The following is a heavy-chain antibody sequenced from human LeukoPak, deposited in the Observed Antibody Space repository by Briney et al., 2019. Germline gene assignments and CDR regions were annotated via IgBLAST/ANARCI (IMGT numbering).Heavy chain of an antibody. CDR1: GGSISSGGYS. D-gene: IGHD2-15*01. V-gene: IGHV4-30-2*01. CDR2: IYHSGGT. J-gene: IGHJ4*02. Sequence: SETLSLTCAVSGGSISSGGYSWSWIRQPPGKGLEWIGYIYHSGGTYYNPSLKSRVTISVDTSKNQFSLKLSSVTAADTAVYYCARELGYCSGGSCLYYFDYWGQGTLVTVSS. CDR3: ARELGYCSGGSCLYYFDY.